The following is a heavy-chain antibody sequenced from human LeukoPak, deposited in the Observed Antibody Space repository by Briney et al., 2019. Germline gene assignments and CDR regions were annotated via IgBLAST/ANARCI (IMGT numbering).Heavy chain of an antibody. Sequence: SETLSLTCTVSGGSISSSSYYWGWIRQPPGKGLEWIGSIYYSGSTYYNPSLKSRVTISVDTSKNQFSLKLSSVTAADTAMYYCAGYSSSWYDYWGQGTLVTVSS. V-gene: IGHV4-39*01. CDR3: AGYSSSWYDY. CDR2: IYYSGST. D-gene: IGHD6-13*01. J-gene: IGHJ4*02. CDR1: GGSISSSSYY.